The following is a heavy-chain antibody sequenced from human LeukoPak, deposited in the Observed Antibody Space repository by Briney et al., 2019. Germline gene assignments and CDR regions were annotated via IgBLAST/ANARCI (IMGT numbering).Heavy chain of an antibody. D-gene: IGHD3-3*01. CDR1: GYTFTGYY. J-gene: IGHJ4*02. Sequence: ASVTVSCKVSGYTFTGYYIHWVRQAPGQGLEWMGFINPNTGGTSYAQKFQARVTMTRDTSISTAYMELSGLRSDDTAVYYCARRYDFWSGYPTAFDYWGQGTLVTVSS. V-gene: IGHV1-2*02. CDR3: ARRYDFWSGYPTAFDY. CDR2: INPNTGGT.